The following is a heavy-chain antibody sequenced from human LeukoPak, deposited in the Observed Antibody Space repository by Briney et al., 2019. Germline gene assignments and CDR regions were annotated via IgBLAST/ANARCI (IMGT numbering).Heavy chain of an antibody. Sequence: SETLSLTCTASGGSISSYSWSWIRQPPGKGLEWIGDINYSRSTNYNPSLKSRVTISVDTSKSQFSLKLYSVTAADTAVYYCARVGHEDYYFDYWGQGTLVTVSS. J-gene: IGHJ4*02. CDR3: ARVGHEDYYFDY. CDR2: INYSRST. CDR1: GGSISSYS. V-gene: IGHV4-59*01.